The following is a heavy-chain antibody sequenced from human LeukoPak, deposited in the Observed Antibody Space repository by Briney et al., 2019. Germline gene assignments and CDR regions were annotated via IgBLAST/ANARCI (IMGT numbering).Heavy chain of an antibody. D-gene: IGHD2-8*01. Sequence: GGSLRLSCAVSGFTFSSYWMSWVRQAPGRRPEWVANIKPDGSEKYYVDSVKGRFTVSRDNAKNSLFLQMNSLRGEDTAVYYCARERSCTDGLCYSYFDHWGQGTLVTVSS. CDR1: GFTFSSYW. CDR3: ARERSCTDGLCYSYFDH. CDR2: IKPDGSEK. J-gene: IGHJ4*02. V-gene: IGHV3-7*01.